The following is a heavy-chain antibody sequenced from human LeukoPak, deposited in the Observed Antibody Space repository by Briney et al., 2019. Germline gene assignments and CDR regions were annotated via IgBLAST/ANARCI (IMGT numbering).Heavy chain of an antibody. J-gene: IGHJ4*02. CDR1: GYTLTSYD. V-gene: IGHV1-8*03. CDR3: SRGLKRFWSGDY. Sequence: ASGKVSCKASGYTLTSYDINWERQATGQGLEWMGWMNPNSGNTGYAQKFQGRVTITRNTSISTAYRELSSLRSPDTAVYYASRGLKRFWSGDYWGQGTLVTVSS. D-gene: IGHD3-3*01. CDR2: MNPNSGNT.